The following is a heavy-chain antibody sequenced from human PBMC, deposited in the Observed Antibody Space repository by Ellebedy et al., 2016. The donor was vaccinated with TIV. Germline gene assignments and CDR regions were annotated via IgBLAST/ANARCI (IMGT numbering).Heavy chain of an antibody. D-gene: IGHD6-25*01. V-gene: IGHV1-2*02. CDR2: IKPESGGT. J-gene: IGHJ6*02. CDR3: ARVQIGSSGLDV. Sequence: ASVKVSCKASGYTFTAHYMHWVRQAPGQGLEWLGWIKPESGGTNFAKTFQGRVTVTRDTSVNTAYMELGRLESDDTAVYYGARVQIGSSGLDVWGQGTTVTVS. CDR1: GYTFTAHY.